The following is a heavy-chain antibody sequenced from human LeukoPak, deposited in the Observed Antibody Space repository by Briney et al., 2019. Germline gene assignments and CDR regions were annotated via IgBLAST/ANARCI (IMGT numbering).Heavy chain of an antibody. CDR2: ISSGGSTK. CDR1: GFTFSSYE. D-gene: IGHD6-13*01. CDR3: ARVYSSTSGKGMDV. V-gene: IGHV3-48*03. Sequence: GGSLRLSCAASGFTFSSYELNWVRQAPGKGLEWVSYISSGGSTKYYADSVKGRFTISRDNAKNSLYLQMNSLRVEDTAVYYCARVYSSTSGKGMDVWGQGTTVTVSS. J-gene: IGHJ6*02.